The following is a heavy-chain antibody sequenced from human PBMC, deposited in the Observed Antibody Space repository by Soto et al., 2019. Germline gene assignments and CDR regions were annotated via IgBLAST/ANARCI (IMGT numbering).Heavy chain of an antibody. D-gene: IGHD3-22*01. CDR3: ARESPITMIDH. Sequence: TLSLTCTVSGDSISSGGYYWSWIRQHPGKGLEWIGYIYYSGSTYYNPSLKSRVTISVDTSKNQFSLKLSSVTSADTAVYYCARESPITMIDHWGQETLVTVSS. CDR1: GDSISSGGYY. J-gene: IGHJ4*02. CDR2: IYYSGST. V-gene: IGHV4-31*03.